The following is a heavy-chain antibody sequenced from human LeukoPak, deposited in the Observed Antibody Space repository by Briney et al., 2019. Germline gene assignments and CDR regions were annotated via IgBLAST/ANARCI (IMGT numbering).Heavy chain of an antibody. V-gene: IGHV3-48*03. J-gene: IGHJ4*02. CDR3: ARRPHFYDS. CDR2: ISTSGTSI. Sequence: GRTLRLSCAASGFTLCTYEMKWVPGAPGTGLEWVSFISTSGTSISYADAVKGRFTNPRDNAKNSLYLQMNSLRAEDTAVYYCARRPHFYDSWGQGTLVTVSS. D-gene: IGHD2/OR15-2a*01. CDR1: GFTLCTYE.